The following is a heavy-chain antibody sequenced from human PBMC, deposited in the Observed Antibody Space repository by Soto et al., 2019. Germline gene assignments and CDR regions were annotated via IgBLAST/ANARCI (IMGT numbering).Heavy chain of an antibody. CDR1: GGTFSSYT. V-gene: IGHV1-69*02. CDR2: IIPILGIA. CDR3: ARGSNLPFDY. Sequence: QVQLVQSGAEVKKPGSSVKVSCKAAGGTFSSYTISWVRQAPGQGLGWMGRIIPILGIATYAQKFQGRVTITADKSTSTAYMELSSLRSEATAVYYCARGSNLPFDYWGQGTLVTVSS. J-gene: IGHJ4*02. D-gene: IGHD2-2*01.